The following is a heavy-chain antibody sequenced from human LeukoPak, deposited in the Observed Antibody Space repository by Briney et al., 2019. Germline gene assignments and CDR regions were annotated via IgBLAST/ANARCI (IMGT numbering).Heavy chain of an antibody. CDR1: GFTFSIYA. CDR2: ISGSGGTA. J-gene: IGHJ5*02. D-gene: IGHD3-10*01. Sequence: GGSLRLSCAASGFTFSIYAMSWVRQAPGKGLEWVSAISGSGGTAYYADSVKGRFTISRDNSKNTLYLQMNSLRAEDTAVYYCAANPLRLGYYGSGSETNWFDPWGQGTLVTVPS. CDR3: AANPLRLGYYGSGSETNWFDP. V-gene: IGHV3-23*01.